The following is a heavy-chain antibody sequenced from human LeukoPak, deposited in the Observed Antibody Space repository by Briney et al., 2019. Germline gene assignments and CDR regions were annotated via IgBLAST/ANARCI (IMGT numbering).Heavy chain of an antibody. Sequence: GGSLRLSCAASGFTFSSYAMSWVRQAPGKGLVWVSCINDDGKNTSYADSVKGRFTISRDNAKNTLYLQMSSLRAEDTAIYYCVYSGYDWTYYFDWWGQGTLVTVSS. J-gene: IGHJ4*02. V-gene: IGHV3-23*01. CDR2: INDDGKNT. CDR1: GFTFSSYA. CDR3: VYSGYDWTYYFDW. D-gene: IGHD5-12*01.